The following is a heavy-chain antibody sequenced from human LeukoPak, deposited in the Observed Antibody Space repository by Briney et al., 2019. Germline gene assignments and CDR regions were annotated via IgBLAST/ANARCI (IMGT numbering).Heavy chain of an antibody. Sequence: GGSLRLSCAASGFTFSTYEMNWVRQAPGKGLEWVSYISNSGSIIYYADSVKGRFTISRDNAKNSLYLQMNSLRAEDTAVYYCARDKVVGPTKFDSWGQGTLVTVSS. CDR1: GFTFSTYE. D-gene: IGHD1-26*01. CDR2: ISNSGSII. CDR3: ARDKVVGPTKFDS. V-gene: IGHV3-48*03. J-gene: IGHJ5*01.